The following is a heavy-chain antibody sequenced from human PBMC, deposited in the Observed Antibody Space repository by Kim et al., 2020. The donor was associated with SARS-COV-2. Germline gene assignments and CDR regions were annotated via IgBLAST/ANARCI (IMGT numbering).Heavy chain of an antibody. D-gene: IGHD4-17*01. CDR1: GFTFSSYW. V-gene: IGHV3-74*01. Sequence: GGSLRLSCAASGFTFSSYWMHWVRQAPGKGLVWVSRINSDGSSTSYADSVKGRFTISRDNAKNTLYLQMNSLRAEDTAVYYCARGGVTTRAFDIWGQGTMVTVSS. CDR2: INSDGSST. CDR3: ARGGVTTRAFDI. J-gene: IGHJ3*02.